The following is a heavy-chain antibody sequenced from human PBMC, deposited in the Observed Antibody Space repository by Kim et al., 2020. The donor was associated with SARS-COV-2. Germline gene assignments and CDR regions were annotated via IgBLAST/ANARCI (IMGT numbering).Heavy chain of an antibody. D-gene: IGHD4-17*01. CDR1: GYTVSNYA. CDR2: ISAGNGNT. CDR3: ARDRLDDRDWHLDY. V-gene: IGHV1-3*01. J-gene: IGHJ4*02. Sequence: ASVKVSCKASGYTVSNYAIQWVRQAPGQRPEWMGYISAGNGNTKYSQKFQDRVTFTWDTSASTAYMELSSLRSEDTAVYFCARDRLDDRDWHLDYWGQGT.